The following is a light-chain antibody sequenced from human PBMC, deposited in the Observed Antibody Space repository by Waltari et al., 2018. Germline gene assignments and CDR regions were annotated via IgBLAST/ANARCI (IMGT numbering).Light chain of an antibody. V-gene: IGLV2-14*01. CDR2: EVR. Sequence: QSALTQPASVSGSPGQSITISCTGTNSDVGGYAYVSWYQQHPGKAPKLMIYEVRNRPSGVSSRFSGSKSGNTASLTISGLQAEDEADYYWSSYTSSNTVFGGGTKLTVL. CDR3: SSYTSSNTV. CDR1: NSDVGGYAY. J-gene: IGLJ2*01.